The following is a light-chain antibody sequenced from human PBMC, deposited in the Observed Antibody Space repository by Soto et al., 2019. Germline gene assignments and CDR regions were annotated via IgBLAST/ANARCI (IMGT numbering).Light chain of an antibody. V-gene: IGLV2-14*01. CDR3: SSYTPSRNTYV. Sequence: QSVLTQPASVSGSPGQSITISCTGTSSDVGGYNYVSWYQQHPGKAPKLMIYHVSYRPSGVPNRFSGSKSDSSASPTISGLQAEDEADYYCSSYTPSRNTYVVGTGTKVTVL. J-gene: IGLJ1*01. CDR2: HVS. CDR1: SSDVGGYNY.